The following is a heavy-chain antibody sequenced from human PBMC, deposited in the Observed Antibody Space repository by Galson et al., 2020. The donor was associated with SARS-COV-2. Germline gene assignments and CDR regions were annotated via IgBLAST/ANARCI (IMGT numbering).Heavy chain of an antibody. CDR3: ARARQEVTTERNQHYYGTDA. D-gene: IGHD2-21*02. V-gene: IGHV1-46*04. Sequence: ASVKVSCKASGYTFINFYLHWVRQAPGQGLEWMGVIDPSGGGTIYAQKLQGRLSMTRDTSTGTVYMELSTLRSEDTAMYYCARARQEVTTERNQHYYGTDAWGQGTTVTV. J-gene: IGHJ6*02. CDR2: IDPSGGGT. CDR1: GYTFINFY.